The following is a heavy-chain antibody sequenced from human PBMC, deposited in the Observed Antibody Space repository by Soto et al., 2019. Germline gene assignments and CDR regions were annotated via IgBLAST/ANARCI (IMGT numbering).Heavy chain of an antibody. CDR1: GFTFSSYA. J-gene: IGHJ6*02. Sequence: GSLRLSCAASGFTFSSYAMNWVRQAPGKGLEWVSLSSGRGGSTSYADSVRGRFTLSRDTSKNQFSLQLNSVTPEDTAVYYCARDRPDYAFGLGVWGQGTTVTVSS. D-gene: IGHD2-2*01. V-gene: IGHV3-23*01. CDR3: ARDRPDYAFGLGV. CDR2: SSGRGGST.